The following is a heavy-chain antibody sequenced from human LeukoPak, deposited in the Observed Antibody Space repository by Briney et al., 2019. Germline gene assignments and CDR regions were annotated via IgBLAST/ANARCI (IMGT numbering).Heavy chain of an antibody. CDR1: GFTVSSNY. J-gene: IGHJ4*02. D-gene: IGHD3-10*01. CDR2: IYSGGST. Sequence: GGSLRLSCAASGFTVSSNYMSWVRQAPGKGLEGVSVIYSGGSTYYADSVKGRFTISRDNSKNTLYLQMNSLRAEDTAVYYCARDSSLWFGELPYWGQGTLVTVSS. CDR3: ARDSSLWFGELPY. V-gene: IGHV3-66*02.